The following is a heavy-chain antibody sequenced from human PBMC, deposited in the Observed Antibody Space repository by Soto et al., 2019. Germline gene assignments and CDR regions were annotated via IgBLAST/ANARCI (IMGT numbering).Heavy chain of an antibody. J-gene: IGHJ6*02. D-gene: IGHD6-6*01. CDR2: INNSGST. CDR1: GGSFSGYY. V-gene: IGHV4-34*01. Sequence: KPSESLSLTCAVSGGSFSGYYWSWIRQPPGKGLEWIGEINNSGSTNYNPSLKSRVTISVDTSKNQFSLELGSVTAADTAVYYCAISVRRQLVRVYYYYGMDVWGQGTTVTVSS. CDR3: AISVRRQLVRVYYYYGMDV.